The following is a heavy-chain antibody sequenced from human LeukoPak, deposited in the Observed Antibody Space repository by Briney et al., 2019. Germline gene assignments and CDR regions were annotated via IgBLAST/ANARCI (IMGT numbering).Heavy chain of an antibody. D-gene: IGHD5-24*01. V-gene: IGHV3-23*01. J-gene: IGHJ4*02. CDR1: GFTFSSYA. CDR3: AKDLGGTMDY. CDR2: ISGSGGST. Sequence: PGRSLRLSCAASGFTFSSYAMSWVRQAPGKGLEWVSAISGSGGSTYYADSVKGRFTISRDNSENTLYLQMNSLRAEDTAVYYCAKDLGGTMDYWGQGTLVTVSS.